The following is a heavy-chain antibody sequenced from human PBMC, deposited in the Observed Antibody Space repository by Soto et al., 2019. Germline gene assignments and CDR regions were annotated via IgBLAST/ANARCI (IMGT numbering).Heavy chain of an antibody. Sequence: AASVKVSCKVSGYTLTELSMHWVRQAPGKGLEWMGGFDPEDGETIYAQKFQGRVTMTEDTSTDTAYMELSSLRSEDTAVYYCATEYTMVRGVIFDYWGQGTLVTVSS. D-gene: IGHD3-10*01. CDR3: ATEYTMVRGVIFDY. V-gene: IGHV1-24*01. J-gene: IGHJ4*02. CDR2: FDPEDGET. CDR1: GYTLTELS.